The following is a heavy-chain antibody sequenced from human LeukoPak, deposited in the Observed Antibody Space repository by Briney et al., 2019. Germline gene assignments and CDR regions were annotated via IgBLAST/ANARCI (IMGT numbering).Heavy chain of an antibody. J-gene: IGHJ3*02. CDR2: ISGSGGST. CDR3: AKDCTAMVMGDAFDI. CDR1: GFTFSSYA. D-gene: IGHD5-18*01. V-gene: IGHV3-23*01. Sequence: GGSLRLSCAASGFTFSSYAMSWVPQAPGKGLEWVSAISGSGGSTYYADSVKGRFTISRDNSKNTLYLQMSSLRAEDTAVYYCAKDCTAMVMGDAFDIWGQGTMVTVSS.